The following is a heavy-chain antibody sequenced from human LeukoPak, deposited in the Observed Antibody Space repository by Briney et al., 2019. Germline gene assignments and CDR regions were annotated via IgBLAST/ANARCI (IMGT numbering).Heavy chain of an antibody. CDR2: IRSKAYGGTT. CDR1: GFTFGDYA. J-gene: IGHJ4*02. V-gene: IGHV3-49*03. D-gene: IGHD5-18*01. Sequence: GGSLRLSCTASGFTFGDYAMSWFRQAPGKGLEWVGFIRSKAYGGTTEYAASVKGRFTISRDDSKSIAYLQMNSLKTEDTAVYYCTRFAQDTAMPNFDYWGQGTLVTVSS. CDR3: TRFAQDTAMPNFDY.